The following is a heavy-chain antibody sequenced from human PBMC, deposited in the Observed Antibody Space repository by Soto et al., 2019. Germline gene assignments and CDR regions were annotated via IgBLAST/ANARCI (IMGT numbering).Heavy chain of an antibody. V-gene: IGHV1-2*04. J-gene: IGHJ6*02. Sequence: ASVKASCKASGYTFTGYYMHWVRQAPGQGLEWMGWINPNSGGTYYVQKFQGCVTMTRDTSISTAYMELSRLRSDDTAVYYCARDFSPTQSDVLTGYRIYYYYGMDVWGQGTTVTVSS. CDR2: INPNSGGT. D-gene: IGHD3-9*01. CDR3: ARDFSPTQSDVLTGYRIYYYYGMDV. CDR1: GYTFTGYY.